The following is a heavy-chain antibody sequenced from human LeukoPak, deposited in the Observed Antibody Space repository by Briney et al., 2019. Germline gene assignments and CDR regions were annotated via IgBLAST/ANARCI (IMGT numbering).Heavy chain of an antibody. Sequence: GGSLRLSCAASGFTFSSYWMSWVGQAPGKGLEWVSYISSTGTTIYYADSVKGRFTISRDNAKNSLYLQMNTLRAEDTAVYYGAREGGDYTRWFDPWGQGTLVTVSS. D-gene: IGHD4-17*01. CDR3: AREGGDYTRWFDP. V-gene: IGHV3-48*04. CDR1: GFTFSSYW. CDR2: ISSTGTTI. J-gene: IGHJ5*02.